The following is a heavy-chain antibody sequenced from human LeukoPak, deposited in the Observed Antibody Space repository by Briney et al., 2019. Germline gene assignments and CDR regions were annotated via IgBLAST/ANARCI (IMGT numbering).Heavy chain of an antibody. Sequence: GGSLRLSCAASGFTFESSWMTWVRQVPGKGLEWVSAISGSGGSTYYADSVKGRFTISRDNSKNTLYLQMNSLRAEDTAVYYCAKRYSSGWRDAFDIWGQGTMVTVSS. CDR1: GFTFESSW. D-gene: IGHD6-19*01. V-gene: IGHV3-23*01. CDR2: ISGSGGST. CDR3: AKRYSSGWRDAFDI. J-gene: IGHJ3*02.